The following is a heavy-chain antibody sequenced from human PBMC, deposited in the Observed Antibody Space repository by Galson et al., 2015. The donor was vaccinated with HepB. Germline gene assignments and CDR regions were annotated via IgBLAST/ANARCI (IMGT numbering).Heavy chain of an antibody. CDR3: ARDLSGGIAAAGRPGAAGGLS. D-gene: IGHD6-13*01. CDR1: GFTFSSYS. Sequence: SLRLSCAASGFTFSSYSMNWVRQAPGKGLEWVSYISSSSSTIYYADSVKGRFTISRDNAKNSLYLQMNSLRAEDTAVYYCARDLSGGIAAAGRPGAAGGLSWGQGTLVTVSS. CDR2: ISSSSSTI. J-gene: IGHJ5*02. V-gene: IGHV3-48*01.